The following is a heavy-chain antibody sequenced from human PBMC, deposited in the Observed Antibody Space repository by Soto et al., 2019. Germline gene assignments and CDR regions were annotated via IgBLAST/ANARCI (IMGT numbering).Heavy chain of an antibody. V-gene: IGHV5-51*01. Sequence: GESLKISCKGSGYSFTSYWIGWVRQMPGKGLEWMGIIYPGDSDTRYSPSFQGQVTISADKSISTAYLQWSSLKASDTAMYYCARQATTDYYYYGMDVWGQGTTVTVSS. J-gene: IGHJ6*02. CDR1: GYSFTSYW. CDR3: ARQATTDYYYYGMDV. CDR2: IYPGDSDT. D-gene: IGHD1-1*01.